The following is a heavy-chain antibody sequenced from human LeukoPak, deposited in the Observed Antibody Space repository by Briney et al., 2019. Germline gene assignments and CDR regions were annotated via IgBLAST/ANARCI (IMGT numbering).Heavy chain of an antibody. Sequence: SVKVSCKASGGTFSSYAISWVRQAPGQGLEWMGGIIPIFGTANYAQKFQGRVTITADKSTSTAYMELSSLRSEDTAVYYCARDGSSTWYGWFDLWGQGTLVTVSS. D-gene: IGHD6-13*01. CDR1: GGTFSSYA. V-gene: IGHV1-69*06. J-gene: IGHJ5*02. CDR3: ARDGSSTWYGWFDL. CDR2: IIPIFGTA.